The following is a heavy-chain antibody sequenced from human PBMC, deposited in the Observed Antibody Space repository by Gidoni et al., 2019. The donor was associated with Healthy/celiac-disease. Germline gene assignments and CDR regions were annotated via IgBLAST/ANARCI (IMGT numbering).Heavy chain of an antibody. D-gene: IGHD6-19*01. V-gene: IGHV3-66*02. Sequence: EVQLVESGGGLVQPGGSLRLSCAASGFTVSSNYMSWVRQAPGKGLEWVSVIYSGGSTYYAESVKCRFTISRDNSKNTLYLQMNSLRAEDTAVYYCARDQAGEQWLVLLGYWGQGTLVTVSS. J-gene: IGHJ4*02. CDR2: IYSGGST. CDR3: ARDQAGEQWLVLLGY. CDR1: GFTVSSNY.